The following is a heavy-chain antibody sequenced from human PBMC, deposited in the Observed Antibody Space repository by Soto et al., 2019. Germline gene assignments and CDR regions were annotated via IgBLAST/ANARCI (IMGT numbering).Heavy chain of an antibody. D-gene: IGHD6-6*01. Sequence: AVCRGTMEIPVGSGTLTHKNTGKGLEWSGYIYYSGITYYNPSHKSRVTISVDTSKTQFSLKLSSVTAADTAVYYCVRPSIAPRLFMYPFDYWGQGTLVTVSP. CDR3: VRPSIAPRLFMYPFDY. J-gene: IGHJ4*02. V-gene: IGHV4-31*11. CDR2: IYYSGIT. CDR1: RGTMEIPVGS.